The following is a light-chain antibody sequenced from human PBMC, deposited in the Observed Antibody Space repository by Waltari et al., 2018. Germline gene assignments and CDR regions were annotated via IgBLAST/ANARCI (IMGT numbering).Light chain of an antibody. CDR3: QQYYSTPYT. Sequence: DIVMTQSPDSLAVSLGERATINCKSSQSGLYGSNNKNYLAWYQQKPGQPPKLLISWASTRESGVPDRFSGSGSGTDFTLTVTSLRAEDVAVYYCQQYYSTPYTFGQGTKLEIK. J-gene: IGKJ2*01. CDR2: WAS. CDR1: QSGLYGSNNKNY. V-gene: IGKV4-1*01.